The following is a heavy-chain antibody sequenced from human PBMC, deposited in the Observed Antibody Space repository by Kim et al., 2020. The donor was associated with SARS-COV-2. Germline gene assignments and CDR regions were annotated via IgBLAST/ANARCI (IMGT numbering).Heavy chain of an antibody. D-gene: IGHD7-27*01. CDR1: GFIVNYNY. J-gene: IGHJ6*02. CDR3: AKYSNFFSSLDV. CDR2: IQTGGST. Sequence: GGSLRLSCAASGFIVNYNYMSWVRQAPGKGLEWVSLIQTGGSTSYAESVKGRFTISRDKSNNTVYLQMDSLTADDTAVYYCAKYSNFFSSLDVWGQGTTVIVSS. V-gene: IGHV3-53*01.